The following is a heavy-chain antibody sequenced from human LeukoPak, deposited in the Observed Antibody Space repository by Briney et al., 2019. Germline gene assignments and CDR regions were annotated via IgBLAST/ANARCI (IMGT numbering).Heavy chain of an antibody. V-gene: IGHV3-23*01. CDR1: AFTFSTVA. CDR2: ISGNGRRT. D-gene: IGHD3-22*01. CDR3: ARLSVDRGGSTYRPSYI. J-gene: IGHJ3*02. Sequence: GGSLSLACAVYAFTFSTVATSWVRQAPGNGLEWVSTISGNGRRTYYADSVKGRFTISRDNSKNTLYLQTNSLRVEDTGVYYCARLSVDRGGSTYRPSYICGQGTTVTVSS.